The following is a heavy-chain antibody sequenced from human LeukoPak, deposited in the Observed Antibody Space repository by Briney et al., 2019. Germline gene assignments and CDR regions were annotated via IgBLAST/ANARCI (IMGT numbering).Heavy chain of an antibody. CDR1: GGSISSYY. CDR3: ARLTSLDAFDI. J-gene: IGHJ3*02. V-gene: IGHV4-59*08. CDR2: IYYSGST. Sequence: NPSETLSLTCTVSGGSISSYYWSWIRQPPGKGLEWIGYIYYSGSTNYNPSLKSRVTISVDTSKNQFSLKLSSVTAADTAVYYCARLTSLDAFDIWGQGTMVTVSS.